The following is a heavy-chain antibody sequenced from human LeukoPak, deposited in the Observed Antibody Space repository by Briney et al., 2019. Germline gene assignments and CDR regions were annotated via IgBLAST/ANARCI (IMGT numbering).Heavy chain of an antibody. D-gene: IGHD3-22*01. CDR1: GYTFTGYY. V-gene: IGHV1-2*02. CDR2: LNPNSAGT. Sequence: ASVKVSCKASGYTFTGYYVHWVRQAPGQGLEWMGWLNPNSAGTSYPQKFQGRVTMSRDTSISTAYMELSRLRSDDTAVYYCARGGEWYYDSSTYRLFDYWGQGTLVTVSS. CDR3: ARGGEWYYDSSTYRLFDY. J-gene: IGHJ4*02.